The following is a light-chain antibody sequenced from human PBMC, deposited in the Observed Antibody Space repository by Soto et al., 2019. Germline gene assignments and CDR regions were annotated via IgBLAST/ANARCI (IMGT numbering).Light chain of an antibody. CDR2: GAS. CDR3: QQYGSSTWT. J-gene: IGKJ1*01. V-gene: IGKV3-20*01. Sequence: EIELTQSPGTLSLSPGERATLSCRASQSVSSSYLAWYQQKPGQAPRLLIYGASSRATGIPDRFSGSGSGTDFTITISRLEPEDGAVYYCQQYGSSTWTFGQGTKVDIK. CDR1: QSVSSSY.